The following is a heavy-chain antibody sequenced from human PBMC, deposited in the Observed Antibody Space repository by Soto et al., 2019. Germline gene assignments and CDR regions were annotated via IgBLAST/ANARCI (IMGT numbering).Heavy chain of an antibody. D-gene: IGHD4-17*01. CDR3: ARTRGLLTYYYYMDV. Sequence: QVQLQESGPGLVKPSGTLSLTCAVSSVSISSSYWWRWVRQSPGKGLEWIGEISSSGSTNYNPSLKSRGSISVDRSESQFSLKLSSVTAADTAVYYCARTRGLLTYYYYMDVWGKGTTVSVSS. J-gene: IGHJ6*03. CDR2: ISSSGST. CDR1: SVSISSSYW. V-gene: IGHV4-4*02.